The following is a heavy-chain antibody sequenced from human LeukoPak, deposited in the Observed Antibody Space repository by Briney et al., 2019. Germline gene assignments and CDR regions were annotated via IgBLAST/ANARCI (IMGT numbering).Heavy chain of an antibody. CDR2: ISSSGSTI. Sequence: GGSLRLSCAASGFTFSDYYMSWIRQAPGKGLEWVSYISSSGSTIYYADSVKGRFTISRDNAKDSLYLQMNSLRAEDTAVYYCASSSMNPQFDYWGQGTLVTVSS. CDR3: ASSSMNPQFDY. V-gene: IGHV3-11*01. D-gene: IGHD6-13*01. J-gene: IGHJ4*02. CDR1: GFTFSDYY.